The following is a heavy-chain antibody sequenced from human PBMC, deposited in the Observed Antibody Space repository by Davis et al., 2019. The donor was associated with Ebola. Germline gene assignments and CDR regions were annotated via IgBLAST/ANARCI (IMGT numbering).Heavy chain of an antibody. CDR2: IYYSGST. D-gene: IGHD6-19*01. V-gene: IGHV4-59*08. CDR1: GGSISSYY. J-gene: IGHJ4*02. Sequence: MPGGSLRLSCTVSGGSISSYYWSWIRQPPGKGLEWIGYIYYSGSTNYNPSLKSRVTISVDTSKNQFSLKLSSVTAADTAVYYCARHRVYSSGWYYFDYWGQGTLVTVSS. CDR3: ARHRVYSSGWYYFDY.